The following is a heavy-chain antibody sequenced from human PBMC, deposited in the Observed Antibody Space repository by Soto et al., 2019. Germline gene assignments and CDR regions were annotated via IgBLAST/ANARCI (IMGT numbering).Heavy chain of an antibody. CDR3: AKDHGSSGWYSDY. V-gene: IGHV3-23*01. CDR1: GFTFSSYG. J-gene: IGHJ4*02. D-gene: IGHD6-19*01. Sequence: GGSLRLSCAASGFTFSSYGMHWVRQAPGKGLEWVSGISRSSSSTYYADSVRGRFTISRDNSKNTLFLHMNTLRSEDTAVYYCAKDHGSSGWYSDYWGQGTLVTVSS. CDR2: ISRSSSST.